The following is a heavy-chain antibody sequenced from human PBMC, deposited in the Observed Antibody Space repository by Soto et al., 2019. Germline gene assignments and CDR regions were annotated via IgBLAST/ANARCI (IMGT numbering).Heavy chain of an antibody. V-gene: IGHV3-23*01. CDR2: ISGSGGSP. Sequence: EVQLLESGGGLVQPGGSLRLSCAASGFSFSTYTMSWVRRAPGKGLEWVSAISGSGGSPSYADSVQGRFTISRDNPIQTLYLQMNRLIVEDTGVYYCAKARCTISNCYVPDYWGQGTLVTVSS. CDR1: GFSFSTYT. CDR3: AKARCTISNCYVPDY. D-gene: IGHD3-3*02. J-gene: IGHJ4*02.